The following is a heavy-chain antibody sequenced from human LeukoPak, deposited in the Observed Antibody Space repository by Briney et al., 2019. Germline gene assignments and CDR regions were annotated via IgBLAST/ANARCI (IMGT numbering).Heavy chain of an antibody. J-gene: IGHJ6*02. CDR3: ARRYSSSRLRTHYYYYYGMDV. CDR1: GYTFTSYG. Sequence: GASVKVSCKASGYTFTSYGISWVRQAPGQGLEWMGWISAYNGNTNYAQKLQGRVTMTTDTSTSTAYMELRSLRSDDTAVYYCARRYSSSRLRTHYYYYYGMDVWGQGTTVTVSS. V-gene: IGHV1-18*01. CDR2: ISAYNGNT. D-gene: IGHD6-13*01.